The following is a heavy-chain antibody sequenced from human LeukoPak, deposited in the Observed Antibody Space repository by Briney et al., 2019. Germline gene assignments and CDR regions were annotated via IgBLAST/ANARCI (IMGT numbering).Heavy chain of an antibody. J-gene: IGHJ4*02. CDR3: ARGVDSLRYFDWFLYYFDY. V-gene: IGHV3-7*03. CDR2: IKQDGSEK. Sequence: GGSLRLSCAASGFTFSSYWMSWVRQAPGKGLEWVANIKQDGSEKYYVDSVKGRFTISRDNAKNSLYLQMNSLRAEDTAVYYCARGVDSLRYFDWFLYYFDYCGQGTLVTVSS. D-gene: IGHD3-9*01. CDR1: GFTFSSYW.